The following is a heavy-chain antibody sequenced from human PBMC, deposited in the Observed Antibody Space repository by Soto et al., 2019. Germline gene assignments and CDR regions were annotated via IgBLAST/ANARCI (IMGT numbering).Heavy chain of an antibody. CDR1: GFTFSSYA. CDR2: ISGSGGST. J-gene: IGHJ4*02. V-gene: IGHV3-23*01. D-gene: IGHD3-9*01. CDR3: AKDPQETYFDWFKSPFDY. Sequence: GGSLRLSCAASGFTFSSYAMSWVRQAPGKGLEWVSAISGSGGSTYYADSVKGRFTISRDNSKNTLYLQMNSLRAEDTAVYYCAKDPQETYFDWFKSPFDYWGQGTLVTVSS.